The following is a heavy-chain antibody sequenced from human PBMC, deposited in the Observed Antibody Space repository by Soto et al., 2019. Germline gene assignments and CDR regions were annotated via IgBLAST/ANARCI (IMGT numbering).Heavy chain of an antibody. CDR3: ARGRQQLAFWFDP. Sequence: SETLSLTCTVSGGSISSYYWSWIRQPPGKGLEWIGYIYYSGSTNYNPSLKSRVTISVDTSKNQFSLKLSSVTAADTAVYYCARGRQQLAFWFDPWGQGTLVTVS. CDR1: GGSISSYY. J-gene: IGHJ5*02. V-gene: IGHV4-59*01. D-gene: IGHD6-13*01. CDR2: IYYSGST.